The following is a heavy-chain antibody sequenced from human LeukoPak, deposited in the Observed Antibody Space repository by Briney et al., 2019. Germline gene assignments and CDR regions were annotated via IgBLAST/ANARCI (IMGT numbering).Heavy chain of an antibody. Sequence: GGSLRLSCAASGFTFSSYGMHWVRQAPGKGLEWVAVISYDGSNKYYADSVKGRFTISRDNSKNTLYLQMNSLRAEDTAVYYCAKEGRGYYYMDVWGKGTTVTISS. CDR2: ISYDGSNK. J-gene: IGHJ6*03. V-gene: IGHV3-30*18. CDR3: AKEGRGYYYMDV. CDR1: GFTFSSYG.